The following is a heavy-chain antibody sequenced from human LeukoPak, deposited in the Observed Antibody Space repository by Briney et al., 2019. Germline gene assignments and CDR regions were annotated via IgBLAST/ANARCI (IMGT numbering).Heavy chain of an antibody. Sequence: GGSLRLSCAASGFTFDDYAMHWVRQARGKGLEWVSGISWNSGSIGYADSVKGGFTISRDNAKNSLYLRMNSLRAEDTALYYCAKDIATGNRLYYFDYWGQGTLVTVSS. CDR2: ISWNSGSI. J-gene: IGHJ4*02. V-gene: IGHV3-9*01. CDR1: GFTFDDYA. D-gene: IGHD1-14*01. CDR3: AKDIATGNRLYYFDY.